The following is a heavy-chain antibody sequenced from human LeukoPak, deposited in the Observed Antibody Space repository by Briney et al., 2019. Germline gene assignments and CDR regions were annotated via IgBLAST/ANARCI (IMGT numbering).Heavy chain of an antibody. Sequence: PGGSLKISCKASGYTFTSHWISWVRQMPGKGLEWMGKIDPSDSYTNYSPSFQGHVTMSGDKSISTAYLQWSSLKASDTAMYYCARHVGVVSPYDSWGQGTLVSVSS. V-gene: IGHV5-10-1*01. CDR2: IDPSDSYT. CDR1: GYTFTSHW. CDR3: ARHVGVVSPYDS. J-gene: IGHJ4*02. D-gene: IGHD3-3*01.